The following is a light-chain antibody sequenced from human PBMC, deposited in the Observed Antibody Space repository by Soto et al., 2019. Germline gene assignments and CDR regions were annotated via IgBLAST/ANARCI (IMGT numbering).Light chain of an antibody. J-gene: IGKJ4*01. V-gene: IGKV1-9*01. CDR2: AAS. CDR3: QHLNSFPLT. CDR1: QGISSH. Sequence: DIQLTQSPSFLSASVGDRVTITCRASQGISSHVAWYQQKPGKAPMLLIYAASTLQSGVPSRFSGSGSGTEVTLTISSLHPEDYATYYCQHLNSFPLTFGGGTTVEIK.